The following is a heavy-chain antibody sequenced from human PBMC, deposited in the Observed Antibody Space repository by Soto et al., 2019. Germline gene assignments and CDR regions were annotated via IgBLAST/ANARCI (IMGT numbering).Heavy chain of an antibody. J-gene: IGHJ4*02. CDR2: IIPIFGTA. V-gene: IGHV1-69*13. CDR3: ARVERPSIAAAGFDY. Sequence: SVKVSCKASGGTFSSYAISWVRQAPGQGLEWMGGIIPIFGTANYAQKFQGRVTITADESTSTAYMELSSLRSEDTAVYYCARVERPSIAAAGFDYWGQGTLVTVSS. CDR1: GGTFSSYA. D-gene: IGHD6-13*01.